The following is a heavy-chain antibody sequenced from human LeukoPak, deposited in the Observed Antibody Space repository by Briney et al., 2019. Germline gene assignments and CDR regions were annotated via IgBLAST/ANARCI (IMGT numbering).Heavy chain of an antibody. J-gene: IGHJ4*02. Sequence: SETLSLTCAVYGGSFSGYYWSWIRQPPGKGLEWIGEINHSGSTNYNPSLKSRVTISVDTSKNQFSLKLSSVTAADTAVYYCARRRVPRPGPNRYCSSTSCPIYFDYWGQGTLVTVSS. CDR3: ARRRVPRPGPNRYCSSTSCPIYFDY. CDR1: GGSFSGYY. CDR2: INHSGST. V-gene: IGHV4-34*01. D-gene: IGHD2-2*01.